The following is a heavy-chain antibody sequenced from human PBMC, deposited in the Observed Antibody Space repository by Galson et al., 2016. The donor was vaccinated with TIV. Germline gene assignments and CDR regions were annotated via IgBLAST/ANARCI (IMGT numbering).Heavy chain of an antibody. CDR1: GYTFTIYA. CDR2: INAGNGNT. J-gene: IGHJ4*02. V-gene: IGHV1-3*01. D-gene: IGHD2-21*01. Sequence: SCKASGYTFTIYAMHWVRQAPGQRLEWMGWINAGNGNTKYSQKFQGRVTITRDSSANTAYMELSSLRSEDTAVYYCARPPYCGGDCYKYDQWGQGTLVTVSS. CDR3: ARPPYCGGDCYKYDQ.